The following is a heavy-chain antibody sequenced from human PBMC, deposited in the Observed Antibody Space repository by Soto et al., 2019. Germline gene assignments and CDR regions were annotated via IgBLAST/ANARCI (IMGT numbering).Heavy chain of an antibody. CDR3: ARGGGSDSFDY. J-gene: IGHJ4*02. Sequence: SETLSLTCTVSGASITFGGYSWSWIRQTPGKGLEWIGYINHLETTFYNPSFESRLTLSIDRAKNQFSLKLHSMSAADRAVYFCARGGGSDSFDYWGQGIMVTVSS. V-gene: IGHV4-30-2*01. D-gene: IGHD1-26*01. CDR2: INHLETT. CDR1: GASITFGGYS.